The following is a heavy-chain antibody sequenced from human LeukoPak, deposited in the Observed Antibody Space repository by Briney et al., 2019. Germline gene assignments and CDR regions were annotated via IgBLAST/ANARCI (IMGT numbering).Heavy chain of an antibody. CDR3: AKRPYSSGWYVDY. CDR1: GFTFSSHA. CDR2: ISSDGSYK. J-gene: IGHJ4*02. Sequence: GGSLRLSCAASGFTFSSHALHWVRQAPGKGLEWVAVISSDGSYKYYADSVKGRFTISRDNSKNTLYLQMNSLRAEDTAVYYCAKRPYSSGWYVDYWGQGTLVTVSS. V-gene: IGHV3-30*04. D-gene: IGHD6-19*01.